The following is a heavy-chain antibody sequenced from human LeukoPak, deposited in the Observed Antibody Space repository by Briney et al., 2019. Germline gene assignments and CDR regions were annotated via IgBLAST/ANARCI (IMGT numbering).Heavy chain of an antibody. CDR2: IYYSGST. V-gene: IGHV4-59*01. Sequence: SETLSLTCTVSGGSISSYYWSWIRQPPGKGLEWIGYIYYSGSTNYNPSLKSRVTISVDTSKNQFSLKLSSVTAADTAVYYCARSTMVRGVITNDAFDIWGQGTMVTVSS. J-gene: IGHJ3*02. CDR1: GGSISSYY. CDR3: ARSTMVRGVITNDAFDI. D-gene: IGHD3-10*01.